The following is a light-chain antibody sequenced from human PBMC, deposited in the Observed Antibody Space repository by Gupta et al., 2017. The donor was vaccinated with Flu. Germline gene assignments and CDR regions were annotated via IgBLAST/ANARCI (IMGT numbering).Light chain of an antibody. CDR1: QSVSSN. CDR2: GAS. V-gene: IGKV3-15*01. CDR3: QQYKNWPWT. Sequence: PATLSVSPGERATRSGRASQSVSSNLAWYQQKPGQAPRLLIYGASTRATGIPGRFTGSGSGTEFTLTISSLQSEDFAVYYCQQYKNWPWTFGQGTKVEIK. J-gene: IGKJ1*01.